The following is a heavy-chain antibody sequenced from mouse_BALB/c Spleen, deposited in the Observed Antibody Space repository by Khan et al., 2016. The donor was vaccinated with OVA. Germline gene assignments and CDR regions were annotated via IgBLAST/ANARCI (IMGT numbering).Heavy chain of an antibody. Sequence: QVQLKESGPGLVAPSQSLSITCTISGFSLTNYGIHWVRQPPGKGLEWLVVIWSDGSTNYNSALKSRLTISKDNSKNQIFLKMDSLQTDDTAMYFCARQPYYHYNTTDYWGQGTSVTVSS. CDR2: IWSDGST. J-gene: IGHJ4*01. CDR1: GFSLTNYG. D-gene: IGHD2-10*01. CDR3: ARQPYYHYNTTDY. V-gene: IGHV2-6-1*01.